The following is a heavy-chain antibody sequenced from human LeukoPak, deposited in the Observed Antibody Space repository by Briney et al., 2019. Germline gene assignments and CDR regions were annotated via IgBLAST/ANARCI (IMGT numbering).Heavy chain of an antibody. D-gene: IGHD3-10*01. J-gene: IGHJ6*04. CDR1: GFTFSSYG. Sequence: GGSLRLSCAASGFTFSSYGMHWVRQAPGKGLEWVAVLSYDGSNKYYADSVKGRFTISRDNSKNTLYLQMNSLRAEDTAVYYCATGSSSPYYYYGMDVWGKGTTVTVSS. CDR3: ATGSSSPYYYYGMDV. CDR2: LSYDGSNK. V-gene: IGHV3-30*03.